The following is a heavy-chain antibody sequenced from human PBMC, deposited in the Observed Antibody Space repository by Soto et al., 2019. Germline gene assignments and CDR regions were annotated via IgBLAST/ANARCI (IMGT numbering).Heavy chain of an antibody. Sequence: ASVKVSCKASGYTFTSYYMHWVRQAPGQGLEWMGIINPSGGSTSYAQKFQGRVTMTRDTSTSTVYMELSSLRSEDTAVYYCATWVTMVRGVIIGPYGMDVWGQGTTVTVSS. CDR1: GYTFTSYY. V-gene: IGHV1-46*01. CDR2: INPSGGST. J-gene: IGHJ6*02. D-gene: IGHD3-10*01. CDR3: ATWVTMVRGVIIGPYGMDV.